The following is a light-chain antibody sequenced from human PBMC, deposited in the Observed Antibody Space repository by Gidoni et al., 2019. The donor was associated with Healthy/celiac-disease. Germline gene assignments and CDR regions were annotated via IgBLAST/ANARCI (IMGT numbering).Light chain of an antibody. CDR2: DAS. J-gene: IGKJ3*01. Sequence: EIVLTQSPATLSLSPGERATLSCRASQSFSSYLAWYQHKPGQAPRLLIYDASKRATCIPARFSGSGAGTDFTLTISSLEPEDFAVYYCQQRSNWPVTFGPXTKVDIK. CDR1: QSFSSY. V-gene: IGKV3-11*01. CDR3: QQRSNWPVT.